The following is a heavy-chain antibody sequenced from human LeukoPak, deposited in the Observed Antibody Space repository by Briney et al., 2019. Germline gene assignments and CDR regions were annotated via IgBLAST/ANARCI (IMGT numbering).Heavy chain of an antibody. CDR3: ASIAVAGTQRSYRGY. CDR2: INHSGST. Sequence: SETLSLTCAVYGGSFSGYYWSWIRQPPGKGLEWIGEINHSGSTNYNPSLKSRVTISVDTSKNQFSLKLSSVTAADTAVYYCASIAVAGTQRSYRGYWGQGTLVTVSS. D-gene: IGHD6-19*01. CDR1: GGSFSGYY. V-gene: IGHV4-34*01. J-gene: IGHJ4*02.